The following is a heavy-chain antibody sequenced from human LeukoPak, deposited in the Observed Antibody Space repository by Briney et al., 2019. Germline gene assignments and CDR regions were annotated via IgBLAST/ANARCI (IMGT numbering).Heavy chain of an antibody. CDR3: TQGARADTYWYFDL. D-gene: IGHD3-16*01. V-gene: IGHV3-23*01. J-gene: IGHJ2*01. CDR1: GFTFSTYA. CDR2: IRGSGGNT. Sequence: GGSMRLSCAASGFTFSTYAMSWVRQAPGKGLEWVSAIRGSGGNTHYAESVKGRFTISIDNSKNTLYVQMNSLRVEDTAVYYCTQGARADTYWYFDLWGRGTLVTVAS.